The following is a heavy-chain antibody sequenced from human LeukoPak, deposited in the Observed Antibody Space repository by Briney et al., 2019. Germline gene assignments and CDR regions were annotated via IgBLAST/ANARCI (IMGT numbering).Heavy chain of an antibody. D-gene: IGHD6-19*01. V-gene: IGHV1-69*04. CDR1: GGTFSTSA. CDR2: IVPIFGVA. Sequence: SVKVSCKASGGTFSTSATNWVGQAPGQGLEWMGRIVPIFGVAHYSQTFLGRITITADKSTNTAYMEMSSLRSEDSAVYYCAIPGGQWLEAPYDYWGQGTLVTVSS. CDR3: AIPGGQWLEAPYDY. J-gene: IGHJ4*02.